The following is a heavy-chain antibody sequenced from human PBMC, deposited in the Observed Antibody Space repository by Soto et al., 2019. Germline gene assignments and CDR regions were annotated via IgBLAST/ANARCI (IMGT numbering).Heavy chain of an antibody. J-gene: IGHJ4*02. CDR1: GFTFGAYA. CDR2: SRSRGCGGTT. D-gene: IGHD5-12*01. CDR3: TRGMYTAYETAPLFFDF. Sequence: GGSLSLSCTTSGFTFGAYALSWFRQAPGKGLEWVGFSRSRGCGGTTEFAASVRGRFTISRDDSNSIAYLQMNSLKTEDTAVYYCTRGMYTAYETAPLFFDFWGQGTLVTVSS. V-gene: IGHV3-49*03.